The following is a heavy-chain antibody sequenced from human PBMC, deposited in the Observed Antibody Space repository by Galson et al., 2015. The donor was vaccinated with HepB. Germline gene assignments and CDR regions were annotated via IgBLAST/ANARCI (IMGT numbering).Heavy chain of an antibody. Sequence: SLRLSCAASGFTFSSYWMYWVRQAPGKGLVWVSRINSDGSSTSYAGSVKGRFTISRDNAKNTLYLQMNSLRAEDTAMYYCAKAAGRPLWSGYYTDYWGQGTLVTVSS. CDR2: INSDGSST. CDR3: AKAAGRPLWSGYYTDY. J-gene: IGHJ4*02. V-gene: IGHV3-74*01. CDR1: GFTFSSYW. D-gene: IGHD3-3*01.